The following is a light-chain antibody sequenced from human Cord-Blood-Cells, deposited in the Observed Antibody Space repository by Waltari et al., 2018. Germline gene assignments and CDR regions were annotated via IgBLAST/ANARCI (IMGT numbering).Light chain of an antibody. V-gene: IGLV3-21*04. CDR1: NIGSKS. J-gene: IGLJ2*01. CDR2: YDS. Sequence: SYVLTQPPSVSVAPGKTARITCGGNNIGSKSVPWYQQKPGQAPVLVIYYDSDRPSGIPERFSGSNSGNTATLTISRVEAGDEADYYCQVWDSSSDLVVFGGGTKLTVL. CDR3: QVWDSSSDLVV.